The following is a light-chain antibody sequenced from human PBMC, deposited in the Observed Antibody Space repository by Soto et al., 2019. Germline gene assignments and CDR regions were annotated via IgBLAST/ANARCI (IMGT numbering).Light chain of an antibody. Sequence: DIQMTQSPFTLSASVGDRVSLTCRASQSIGNWVAWYQQKPGKAPKLLIYEASSLQSGVPSRFSGSGSGTEFTLTIGSLQPDDFATYYCQQYSAYSYSFGQGTKLEI. CDR3: QQYSAYSYS. J-gene: IGKJ2*01. CDR1: QSIGNW. V-gene: IGKV1-5*03. CDR2: EAS.